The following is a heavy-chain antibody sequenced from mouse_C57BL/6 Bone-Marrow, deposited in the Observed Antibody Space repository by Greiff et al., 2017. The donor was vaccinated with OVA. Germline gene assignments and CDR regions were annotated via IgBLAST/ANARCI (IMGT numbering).Heavy chain of an antibody. Sequence: QVQLQQSGPELVKPGASVKISCKASGYAFSSSWMNWVKQRPGRGLEWIGRIYPGDGDTNYNGKFKGKATLTADKSSSTAYMQLSSLTSEDSAVYFCARGYYGTLEAYWGQGTLVTVSA. CDR1: GYAFSSSW. V-gene: IGHV1-82*01. J-gene: IGHJ3*01. D-gene: IGHD1-1*01. CDR2: IYPGDGDT. CDR3: ARGYYGTLEAY.